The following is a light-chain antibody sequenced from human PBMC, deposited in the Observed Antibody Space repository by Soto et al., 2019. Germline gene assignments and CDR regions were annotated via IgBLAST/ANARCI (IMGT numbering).Light chain of an antibody. Sequence: EIVLTQSPGTLSLSPGERATLSCRASQSVSSSYLAWYQQKPGQAPRLLIYGASSRATGIPDRFSGSGSGTDFPLTISRLEPEDFAVYYCHQYGSLYTFGQGTKLEIK. J-gene: IGKJ2*01. CDR3: HQYGSLYT. CDR2: GAS. V-gene: IGKV3-20*01. CDR1: QSVSSSY.